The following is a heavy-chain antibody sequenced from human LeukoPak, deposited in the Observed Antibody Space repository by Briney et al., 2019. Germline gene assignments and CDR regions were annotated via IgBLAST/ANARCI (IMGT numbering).Heavy chain of an antibody. D-gene: IGHD6-6*01. CDR3: ARDFSFTSSSTTKSDY. CDR1: GYTFTGYY. CDR2: INPNSGGT. V-gene: IGHV1-2*02. J-gene: IGHJ4*02. Sequence: ASVKVSCKASGYTFTGYYMHWVRQAPGQGLEWMGWINPNSGGTNYAQKFQGRVTMTRDTSISTAYMELSRLRSDDTAVYYCARDFSFTSSSTTKSDYWGQGTLVTVSS.